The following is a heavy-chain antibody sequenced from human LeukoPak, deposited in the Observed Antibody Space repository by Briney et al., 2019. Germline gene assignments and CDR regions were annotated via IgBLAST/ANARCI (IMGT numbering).Heavy chain of an antibody. J-gene: IGHJ4*02. V-gene: IGHV3-53*01. CDR1: GFTVSSNY. Sequence: GGSLRLSCAASGFTVSSNYMSWVRQAPGKGLEWVSGITASGVSTYYADSVEGRFTMSRDTSKNTVYLQMNSLRVDDTAVYYCARRDIVVVVSASDYWGQGTLVTVSS. CDR2: ITASGVST. D-gene: IGHD2-15*01. CDR3: ARRDIVVVVSASDY.